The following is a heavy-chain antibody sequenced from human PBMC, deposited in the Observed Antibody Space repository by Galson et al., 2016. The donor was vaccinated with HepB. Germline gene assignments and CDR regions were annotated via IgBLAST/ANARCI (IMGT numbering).Heavy chain of an antibody. D-gene: IGHD1-26*01. CDR2: ISHDRRAI. V-gene: IGHV3-21*01. CDR1: GFTFSYYN. Sequence: SLRLSCAASGFTFSYYNMNWVRQAPGKGLEWISFISHDRRAIYYADSVRGRFTISRDNAKKSLYLQMNSLRAEDTAIYYCARDGETSWALPYFDYWGQGTLVTISS. J-gene: IGHJ4*02. CDR3: ARDGETSWALPYFDY.